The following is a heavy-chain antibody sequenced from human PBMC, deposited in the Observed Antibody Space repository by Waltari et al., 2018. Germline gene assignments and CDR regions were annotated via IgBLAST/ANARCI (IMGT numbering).Heavy chain of an antibody. J-gene: IGHJ3*02. V-gene: IGHV3-23*01. CDR2: ISGSGGRT. Sequence: EVQLLESGGGLVQPGGSLRLSCAASGFTFSSYAMSWVRQAPGKGLEWVSAISGSGGRTYYADSVKCRFTISRDNSKNTLYLQMNSLRAEDTAVYYCATSEQGYYDSGAFDIWGQGTMVTVSS. CDR1: GFTFSSYA. CDR3: ATSEQGYYDSGAFDI. D-gene: IGHD3-10*01.